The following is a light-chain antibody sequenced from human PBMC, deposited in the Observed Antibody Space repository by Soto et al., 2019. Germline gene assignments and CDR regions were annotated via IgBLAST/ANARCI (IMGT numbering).Light chain of an antibody. V-gene: IGKV2-28*01. CDR3: MQPLENFRT. J-gene: IGKJ1*01. CDR1: ARLLHKNGYHY. CDR2: LGS. Sequence: IVMTQSPLSLSVTPGEAASISCMSSARLLHKNGYHYVDWYMQKPGQSPQLLIYLGSNRASGVPARFRGSGSDTYFTLEISRVEADDVGVYYCMQPLENFRTFGQGTKVEIK.